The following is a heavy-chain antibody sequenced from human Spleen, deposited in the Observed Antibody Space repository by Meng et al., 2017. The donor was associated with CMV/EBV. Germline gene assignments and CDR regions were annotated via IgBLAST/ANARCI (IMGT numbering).Heavy chain of an antibody. CDR2: ISSDGNTT. Sequence: GESLKISCTASGFTFSDYAIQWVRQAPGKGLEWVALISSDGNTTYYADSVKGRFTISRDNSKNTVYLQMSSLRPEDTAVYYCARDGGSKLVRGVSYYGMDVWGQGTTVTVSS. CDR3: ARDGGSKLVRGVSYYGMDV. CDR1: GFTFSDYA. V-gene: IGHV3-30*04. J-gene: IGHJ6*02. D-gene: IGHD3-10*01.